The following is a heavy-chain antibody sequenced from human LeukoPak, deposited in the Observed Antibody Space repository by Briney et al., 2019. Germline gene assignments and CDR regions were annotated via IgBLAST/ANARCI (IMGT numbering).Heavy chain of an antibody. V-gene: IGHV1-2*02. Sequence: GASVKVSCKASEYTFTGHYFHWVRQAPGQGLEWMGWINPNSGGTNYAQKFQGRVTMIRDTSISTAYMELSRLRPDDTAVYYCAREDCSSTSCYGDGWFDPWGQGTLVTVSS. J-gene: IGHJ5*02. CDR1: EYTFTGHY. D-gene: IGHD2-2*01. CDR2: INPNSGGT. CDR3: AREDCSSTSCYGDGWFDP.